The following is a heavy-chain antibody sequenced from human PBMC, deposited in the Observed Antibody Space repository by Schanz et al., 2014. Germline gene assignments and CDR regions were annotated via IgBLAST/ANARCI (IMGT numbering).Heavy chain of an antibody. CDR1: GYTFPSYG. J-gene: IGHJ4*02. Sequence: QVQLVQSGSELKKPGASVKVSCKASGYTFPSYGISWVRQAPGQGLEWMGRIIPILGVTNYAQKFQGRVTITADKSTGTVYMELSGLGPDDTAVYYCARDQAVTGIDYWGQGTQVTVSS. D-gene: IGHD4-4*01. CDR3: ARDQAVTGIDY. CDR2: IIPILGVT. V-gene: IGHV1-69*09.